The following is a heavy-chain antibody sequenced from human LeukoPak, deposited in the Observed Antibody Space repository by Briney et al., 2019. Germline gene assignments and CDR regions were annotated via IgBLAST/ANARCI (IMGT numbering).Heavy chain of an antibody. Sequence: GGSLRLSCAPSGFTFSSYWMHWVRQVPGKGPVWVSRINTDGSTTNYADSVKGRFTISRDNAKNTLYLQMNSLRVEDTAVYYCARLGSSSWNWFDPWGQGTLVTVSS. CDR2: INTDGSTT. CDR1: GFTFSSYW. J-gene: IGHJ5*02. V-gene: IGHV3-74*01. CDR3: ARLGSSSWNWFDP. D-gene: IGHD6-13*01.